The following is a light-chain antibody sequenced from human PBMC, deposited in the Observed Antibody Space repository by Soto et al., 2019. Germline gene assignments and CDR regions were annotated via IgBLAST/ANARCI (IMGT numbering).Light chain of an antibody. Sequence: VLTQPPSVSGAPGQRVTISCTGSSSNIGAGYDVHWYQQLPGTAPKLLIYGNSNRPSGVPDRFSGSKSGTSASLAITGLQAEDEADYYCQSYDSSLSAYVVFGGGTQLTVL. CDR3: QSYDSSLSAYVV. CDR1: SSNIGAGYD. CDR2: GNS. V-gene: IGLV1-40*01. J-gene: IGLJ2*01.